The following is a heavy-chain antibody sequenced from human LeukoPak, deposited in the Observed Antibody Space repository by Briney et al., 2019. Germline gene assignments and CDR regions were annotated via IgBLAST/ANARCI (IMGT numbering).Heavy chain of an antibody. CDR2: INHSGST. CDR1: GGSFSGYY. Sequence: SETLSLTCAVYGGSFSGYYWSWIRQPPGKGLEWIGEINHSGSTNYNPSLKSRVTISVDTSKNQFSLKLSSVTAADTAVYYCARGLARYFFDYWGQGTLVTVSS. J-gene: IGHJ4*02. CDR3: ARGLARYFFDY. D-gene: IGHD3-9*01. V-gene: IGHV4-34*01.